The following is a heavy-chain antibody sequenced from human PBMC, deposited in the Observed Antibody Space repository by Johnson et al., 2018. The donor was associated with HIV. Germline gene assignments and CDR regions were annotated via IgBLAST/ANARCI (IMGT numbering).Heavy chain of an antibody. D-gene: IGHD6-13*01. CDR3: AREGEGYSSSWYDAFDI. CDR1: GFTFSNYA. CDR2: IWYDGSNK. J-gene: IGHJ3*02. Sequence: QVQLVESGGGVVQPGRSLRLSCAASGFTFSNYAMHWVRQAPGKGLEWVAVIWYDGSNKYYADSVKGRFTISRDNSKNTLYLQMNSLRAEDTAVYYCAREGEGYSSSWYDAFDIWGQGTMVTVSS. V-gene: IGHV3-30*19.